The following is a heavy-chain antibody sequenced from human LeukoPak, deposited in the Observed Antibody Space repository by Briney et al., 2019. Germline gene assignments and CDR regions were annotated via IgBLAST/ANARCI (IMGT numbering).Heavy chain of an antibody. J-gene: IGHJ3*02. CDR1: GFPFSSYS. Sequence: PGGSLRLSCAASGFPFSSYSMNWVPQAPGKGLEWVSSISSSSSYIYYADSVKGRFTISRDNTKNSLYLQMNSLRAEDTDVYYCARGSRIVVVAPLVFDIWGQGTLVTVSS. D-gene: IGHD2-21*01. CDR2: ISSSSSYI. V-gene: IGHV3-21*01. CDR3: ARGSRIVVVAPLVFDI.